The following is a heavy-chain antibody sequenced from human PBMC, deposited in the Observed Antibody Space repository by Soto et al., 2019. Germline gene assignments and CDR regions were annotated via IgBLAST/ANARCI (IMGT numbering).Heavy chain of an antibody. CDR1: GFTFSSYS. Sequence: GGSLRLSCAASGFTFSSYSMNWVRQAPGKGLEWVSSISSSSSYIYYADSVKGRFTISRDNAKNSLYLQMNSLRAEDTAVYYCARAHDYIWGSYRNYFDYWGQGTLVTVSS. D-gene: IGHD3-16*02. V-gene: IGHV3-21*01. CDR3: ARAHDYIWGSYRNYFDY. J-gene: IGHJ4*02. CDR2: ISSSSSYI.